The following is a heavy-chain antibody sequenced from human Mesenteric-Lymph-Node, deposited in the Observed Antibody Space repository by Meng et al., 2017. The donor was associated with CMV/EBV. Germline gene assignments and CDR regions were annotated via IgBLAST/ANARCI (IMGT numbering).Heavy chain of an antibody. Sequence: HVPLVQSRTEEGKPGAALLVSCKASGYTFTDFYIHWVRQAPGQGLEWRGRINPYSRVSNSAQNFQGRVTMTRDTSISTAYMELGRLTSDDTAVYYCARDNGNPEGFDPWGQGTLVTVSS. CDR2: INPYSRVS. D-gene: IGHD1-1*01. CDR1: GYTFTDFY. CDR3: ARDNGNPEGFDP. V-gene: IGHV1-2*06. J-gene: IGHJ5*02.